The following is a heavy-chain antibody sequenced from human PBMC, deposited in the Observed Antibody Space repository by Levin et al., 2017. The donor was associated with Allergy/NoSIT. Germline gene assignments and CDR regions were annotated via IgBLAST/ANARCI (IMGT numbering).Heavy chain of an antibody. J-gene: IGHJ2*01. Sequence: SETLSLTCAVSGGSISSGGYSWSWIRQPPGKGLEWIVYIYHSGSTYYNPSLKSRVTISVDRSKNQFSLKLSSVTAADTAVYYCAREGGGGRKWLYRPSDSPHDWYFDRWGRGTLVTVSS. CDR3: AREGGGGRKWLYRPSDSPHDWYFDR. D-gene: IGHD3-22*01. CDR1: GGSISSGGYS. V-gene: IGHV4-30-2*01. CDR2: IYHSGST.